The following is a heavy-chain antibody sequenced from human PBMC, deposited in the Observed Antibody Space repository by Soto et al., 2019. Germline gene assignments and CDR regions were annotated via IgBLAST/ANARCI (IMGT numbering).Heavy chain of an antibody. CDR3: ATYGATSPY. Sequence: PSETLSLTCAVYGGSFSGSYWSWIRQPPGKGLEWIGEINYSGTTNYNPSLKSRVTISVDTSKNQFSLRLSSVTAADTAIYYCATYGATSPYWGQGTLVTVSS. V-gene: IGHV4-34*01. D-gene: IGHD4-17*01. CDR1: GGSFSGSY. J-gene: IGHJ4*02. CDR2: INYSGTT.